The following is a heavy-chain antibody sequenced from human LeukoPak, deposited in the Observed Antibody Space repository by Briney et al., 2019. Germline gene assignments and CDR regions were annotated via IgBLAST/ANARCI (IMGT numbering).Heavy chain of an antibody. Sequence: GGSLRLSCAALGFTVSRTYMRWVRQAPGKGLEWVSVIYEGGDIYYADSVRGRFAISRDKSKNTVYLQMNGLRGEDTAVYYCARDPSGTGTGFDIWGQGTMVTVSS. CDR1: GFTVSRTY. CDR2: IYEGGDI. D-gene: IGHD3/OR15-3a*01. J-gene: IGHJ3*02. CDR3: ARDPSGTGTGFDI. V-gene: IGHV3-66*01.